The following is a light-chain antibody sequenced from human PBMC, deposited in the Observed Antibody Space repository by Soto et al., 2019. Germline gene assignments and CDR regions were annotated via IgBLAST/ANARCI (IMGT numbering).Light chain of an antibody. Sequence: DIQLTQSTSFLSASVGDRVTITCRASQGIRSYLDWYQQKPGKAPKLLIYAASTLQSAVPSRFSGSGSGTEFTLTISSLQPEDFATYYCQQLNSYPVTFGQGTKVEIK. CDR3: QQLNSYPVT. J-gene: IGKJ1*01. V-gene: IGKV1-9*01. CDR2: AAS. CDR1: QGIRSY.